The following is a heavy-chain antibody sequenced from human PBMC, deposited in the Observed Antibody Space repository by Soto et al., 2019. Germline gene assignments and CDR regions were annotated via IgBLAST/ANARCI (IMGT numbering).Heavy chain of an antibody. D-gene: IGHD3-10*01. CDR1: GFSLSTIGLG. Sequence: SGPTLVNPTQTLTLICTFSGFSLSTIGLGVGWIRQPPGKALEWLALIYWDDDKRYSPSLKSRLTITKDTSKNQVVLTMTNMDPVDTATYYCAHRVYGSGTQGRWFDPWGQGTLVTVSS. V-gene: IGHV2-5*02. CDR2: IYWDDDK. J-gene: IGHJ5*02. CDR3: AHRVYGSGTQGRWFDP.